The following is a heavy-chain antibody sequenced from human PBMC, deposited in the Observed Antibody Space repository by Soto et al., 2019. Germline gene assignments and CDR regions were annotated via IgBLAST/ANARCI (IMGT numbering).Heavy chain of an antibody. D-gene: IGHD6-19*01. V-gene: IGHV4-34*01. J-gene: IGHJ4*02. CDR1: CGSFSGYY. CDR3: ARDRDGWLFDY. CDR2: INHSGST. Sequence: PSETLSLTCAVYCGSFSGYYWTWIRQPPGTGLEWIGEINHSGSTNYNPSLQSRVTISIDTSKNQFSLRLSSATAADTAVYYCARDRDGWLFDYWGQGTLVTVSS.